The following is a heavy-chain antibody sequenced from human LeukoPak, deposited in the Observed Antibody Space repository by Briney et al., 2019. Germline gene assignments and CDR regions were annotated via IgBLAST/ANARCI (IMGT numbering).Heavy chain of an antibody. V-gene: IGHV3-23*01. J-gene: IGHJ4*02. CDR2: ISGSGDST. Sequence: GGSLRPSCAASGFTFSNYAMSWVRQAPGKGLEWVSAISGSGDSTYYADSVKGRFTISRDNSKNTLYLQMNSLRAEDTAVYYCAKDPHVLRFLEWLSAFDYWGQGTLVTVSS. D-gene: IGHD3-3*01. CDR3: AKDPHVLRFLEWLSAFDY. CDR1: GFTFSNYA.